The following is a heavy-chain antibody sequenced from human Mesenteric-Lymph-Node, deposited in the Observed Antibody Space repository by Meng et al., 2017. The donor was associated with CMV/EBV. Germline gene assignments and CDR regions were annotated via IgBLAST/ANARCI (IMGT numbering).Heavy chain of an antibody. J-gene: IGHJ4*02. CDR3: ASSIAARRGADY. CDR2: INHSGST. Sequence: QVQLRAGGVGRLTPSETLSLPCAVYGGSFSGYYWSWIRQPPGKGLEWIGEINHSGSTNYNPSLKSRVTISVDTSKNQFSLKLSSVTAADTAVYYCASSIAARRGADYWGQGTLVTVSS. CDR1: GGSFSGYY. D-gene: IGHD6-6*01. V-gene: IGHV4-34*01.